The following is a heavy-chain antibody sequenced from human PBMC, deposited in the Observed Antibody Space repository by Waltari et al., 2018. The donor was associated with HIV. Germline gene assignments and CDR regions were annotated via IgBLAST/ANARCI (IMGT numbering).Heavy chain of an antibody. CDR2: IKRKTDGETT. J-gene: IGHJ4*02. CDR3: TAPFHNLNDAINDH. Sequence: EVQLVESGGGLVKTGGSLRVACAASVFTLSTAWLRWVSQVPGMGLELVGRIKRKTDGETTDYAAPVKGRFTISRDDLKNTLYLQMNSLKTEDTAVYYCTAPFHNLNDAINDHWGQGTLVTVSS. V-gene: IGHV3-15*01. CDR1: VFTLSTAW. D-gene: IGHD1-1*01.